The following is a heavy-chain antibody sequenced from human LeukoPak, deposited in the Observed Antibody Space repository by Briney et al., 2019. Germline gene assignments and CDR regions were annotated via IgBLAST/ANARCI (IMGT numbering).Heavy chain of an antibody. D-gene: IGHD4-17*01. CDR2: LNSDGSTT. CDR1: GFTFSSFW. J-gene: IGHJ4*02. V-gene: IGHV3-74*01. Sequence: GGSLRLSCAASGFTFSSFWMPWVRQVPGKGLVWVSGLNSDGSTTGYADSVRGRFTISRDNAKSTLYLQMNSLRAEDTAVYYCARGGYGAHMGWGQGTLVTVSS. CDR3: ARGGYGAHMG.